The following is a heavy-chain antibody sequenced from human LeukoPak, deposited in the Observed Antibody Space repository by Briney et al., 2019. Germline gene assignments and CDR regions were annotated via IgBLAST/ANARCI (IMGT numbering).Heavy chain of an antibody. CDR3: ARGVVTMVRGVTFNWFDP. D-gene: IGHD3-10*01. Sequence: ASVKVSCTASGYTFTSYYMHWVRQAPGQGLEWMGIINPSGGSTSYAQKFQGRVTMTRDTSTSTVYMELSSLRSEDTAVYYCARGVVTMVRGVTFNWFDPWGQGTLVTVSS. J-gene: IGHJ5*02. CDR1: GYTFTSYY. CDR2: INPSGGST. V-gene: IGHV1-46*01.